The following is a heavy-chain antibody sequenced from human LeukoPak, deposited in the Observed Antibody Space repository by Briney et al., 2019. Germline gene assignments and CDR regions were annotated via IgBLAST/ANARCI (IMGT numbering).Heavy chain of an antibody. CDR2: ISTNGGDI. CDR3: AKDRGSYVRVYYYGMDV. V-gene: IGHV3-64*04. D-gene: IGHD1-26*01. Sequence: PGGSLRLSCSASGFSFSTYAMHWVRQAPGKGLEYAAAISTNGGDIYYADSVKGRFTVSRDSSKNTLYLQMNSLRAEDTAVYYCAKDRGSYVRVYYYGMDVWGQGTTVTVSS. J-gene: IGHJ6*02. CDR1: GFSFSTYA.